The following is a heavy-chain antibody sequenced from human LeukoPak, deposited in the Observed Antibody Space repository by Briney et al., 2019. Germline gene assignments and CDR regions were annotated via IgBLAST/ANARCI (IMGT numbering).Heavy chain of an antibody. V-gene: IGHV4-59*01. D-gene: IGHD3-22*01. CDR2: IYYSGST. Sequence: SETLSLTCTVSGGSISSYYWSWIRQPPGKGLEWIGYIYYSGSTNYNPSLKSRVTMLVDTSKNQFSLKLSSVTAADTAVYYCARDYYDSSGYYSLFGYWGQGTLVTVSS. J-gene: IGHJ4*02. CDR1: GGSISSYY. CDR3: ARDYYDSSGYYSLFGY.